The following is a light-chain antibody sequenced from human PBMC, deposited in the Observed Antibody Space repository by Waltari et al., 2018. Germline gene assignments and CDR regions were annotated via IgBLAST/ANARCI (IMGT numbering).Light chain of an antibody. CDR1: SSDFGSYNL. Sequence: QSALTQPASVSGSPGQSITIPCTGTSSDFGSYNLVSWYQQHPGKAPKLMIYEGSKRPSGVSNRFSGSKSGNTASLRISGLQAEDEADYYCCSYAGSSTFEVFGGGTKLTVL. V-gene: IGLV2-23*03. CDR3: CSYAGSSTFEV. CDR2: EGS. J-gene: IGLJ2*01.